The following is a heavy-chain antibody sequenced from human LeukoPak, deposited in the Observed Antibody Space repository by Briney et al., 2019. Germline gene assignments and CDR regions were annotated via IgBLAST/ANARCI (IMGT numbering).Heavy chain of an antibody. CDR2: IYTSGST. CDR3: AREVYCSGGSCYSRYFDY. J-gene: IGHJ4*02. Sequence: PSETLSLTCTVSGGSISSYYWSWIRQPAGKGLEWIGRIYTSGSTNYNPSLKSRVTMSVDTSKNQFSLKLSSVTAADTAVYYCAREVYCSGGSCYSRYFDYWGQGTLVTVSS. D-gene: IGHD2-15*01. V-gene: IGHV4-4*07. CDR1: GGSISSYY.